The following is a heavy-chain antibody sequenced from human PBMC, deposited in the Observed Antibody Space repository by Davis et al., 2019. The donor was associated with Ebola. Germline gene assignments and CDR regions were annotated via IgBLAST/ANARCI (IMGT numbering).Heavy chain of an antibody. CDR1: GFTFSSYA. D-gene: IGHD2-15*01. CDR3: AIPDCSGANCYSVYIKN. V-gene: IGHV3-23*01. CDR2: ITGDGYNT. J-gene: IGHJ4*02. Sequence: GESLKISCAASGFTFSSYAMSWVRQAPGKGLEWVSIITGDGYNTKYADSVKGRFTISRDNSNNLLYLQMNSLRAEDTAVYYCAIPDCSGANCYSVYIKNWGQGTLVTVSS.